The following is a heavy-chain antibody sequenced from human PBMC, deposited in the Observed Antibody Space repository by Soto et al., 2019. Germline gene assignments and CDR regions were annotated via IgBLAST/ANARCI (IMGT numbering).Heavy chain of an antibody. V-gene: IGHV3-30-3*01. CDR2: ISYDGSNK. CDR3: ARERITMVRGFISPYYYGMDV. Sequence: GGSLRLSCAASGFTFSSYAMHWVRQAPGKGLEWVAVISYDGSNKYYADSVKGRFTISRDNSKNTLYLQMNSLRAEDTAVYYCARERITMVRGFISPYYYGMDVWGRGTTVTVSS. CDR1: GFTFSSYA. D-gene: IGHD3-10*01. J-gene: IGHJ6*02.